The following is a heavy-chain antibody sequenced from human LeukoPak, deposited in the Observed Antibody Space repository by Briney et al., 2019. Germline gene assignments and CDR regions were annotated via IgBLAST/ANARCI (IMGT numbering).Heavy chain of an antibody. CDR1: GFTFSNYA. D-gene: IGHD3-3*01. CDR2: ISGSGGST. CDR3: AKDYDFWSGYMDY. Sequence: GGSLRLSCAASGFTFSNYAMSWVRQAPGKGLEWVSAISGSGGSTYYADSVKGRFTISRDNSKNTLYLQMNSLRAEDTAVYYCAKDYDFWSGYMDYWGQGTLVTVSS. J-gene: IGHJ4*02. V-gene: IGHV3-23*01.